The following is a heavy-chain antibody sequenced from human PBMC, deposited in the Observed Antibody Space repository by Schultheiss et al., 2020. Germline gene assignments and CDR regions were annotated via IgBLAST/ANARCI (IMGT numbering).Heavy chain of an antibody. CDR2: INPNSGGT. J-gene: IGHJ6*02. Sequence: ASVKVSCKASGYTFTGYYMHWVRQAPGQGLEWMGWINPNSGGTNYAQKFQGWVTMTRDTSISTAYMELRSLRSEDTAVYYCARGGNGEARYYYYGMDVWGQGTTVTVSS. CDR3: ARGGNGEARYYYYGMDV. CDR1: GYTFTGYY. V-gene: IGHV1-2*04. D-gene: IGHD1-1*01.